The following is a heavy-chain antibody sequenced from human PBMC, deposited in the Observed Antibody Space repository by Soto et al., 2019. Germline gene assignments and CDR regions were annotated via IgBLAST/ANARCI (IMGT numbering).Heavy chain of an antibody. D-gene: IGHD1-26*01. Sequence: QVQLVQSGAEVKKPGASVKVSCRASGYIFTNYGISWVRQAPGQGLEWMGWISPYNGHTKYAQKLQGRVTMTTDTFTSTSYMERRSRRSDDAAMYYCTRTNRVGTTTEAFDIWGQGTMLTVSS. CDR2: ISPYNGHT. V-gene: IGHV1-18*01. CDR3: TRTNRVGTTTEAFDI. J-gene: IGHJ3*02. CDR1: GYIFTNYG.